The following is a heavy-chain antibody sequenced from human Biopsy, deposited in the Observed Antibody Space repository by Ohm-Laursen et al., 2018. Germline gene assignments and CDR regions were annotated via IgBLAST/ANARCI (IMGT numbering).Heavy chain of an antibody. D-gene: IGHD3-10*01. CDR3: ARGGSGSGYDGMDV. V-gene: IGHV1-69*04. CDR1: GDTFNNYG. J-gene: IGHJ6*02. CDR2: IIPIVDIV. Sequence: SVKVSCKASGDTFNNYGIFWVRQAPGQGLEWMGRIIPIVDIVNYAQRFQGRVTMTADKSTSTAYLDLSSLISEDTAVYYCARGGSGSGYDGMDVWGQGTTVTVSS.